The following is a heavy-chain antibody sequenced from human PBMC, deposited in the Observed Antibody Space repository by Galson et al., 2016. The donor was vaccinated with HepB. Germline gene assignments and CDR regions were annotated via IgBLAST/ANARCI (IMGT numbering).Heavy chain of an antibody. V-gene: IGHV3-23*01. J-gene: IGHJ4*02. D-gene: IGHD4-11*01. CDR2: ITGSGGST. CDR1: GFTFSSYT. CDR3: AHPRTPTTSYFDY. Sequence: SLRLSCAASGFTFSSYTMSWVRQAPGKGLEWVSAITGSGGSTYYTDPVKGRFTISRDNSKNTLYLQRNSLRAEDTAVYYCAHPRTPTTSYFDYWGQGTLVTVSS.